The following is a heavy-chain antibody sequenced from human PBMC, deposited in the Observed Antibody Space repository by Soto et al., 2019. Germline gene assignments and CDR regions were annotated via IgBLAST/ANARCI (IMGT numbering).Heavy chain of an antibody. J-gene: IGHJ6*02. V-gene: IGHV4-30-2*01. Sequence: SETLSLTCAVSGGSISSGGYSWSWIRQPPGKGLEWIGYIYHSGSTYYNPSLKSRVTISVDRSKNQFSLKLSSVTAADTAVYYCARSGGYSYGGYYYYYGMDVWGQGTTVTVSS. CDR2: IYHSGST. CDR1: GGSISSGGYS. D-gene: IGHD5-18*01. CDR3: ARSGGYSYGGYYYYYGMDV.